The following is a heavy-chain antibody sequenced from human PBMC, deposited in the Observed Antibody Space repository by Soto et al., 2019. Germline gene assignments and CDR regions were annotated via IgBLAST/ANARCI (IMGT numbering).Heavy chain of an antibody. CDR3: ARDHGRGRYFDRVPDAFDI. J-gene: IGHJ3*02. CDR1: GGTLSSYA. Sequence: SVKVSCKASGGTLSSYAISWVRQAPGQGLEWMGGIIPIFGTANYAQKFQGRVTITADESTSTAYMELSSLRSEDTAVYYCARDHGRGRYFDRVPDAFDIWGQGTMVTVSS. V-gene: IGHV1-69*13. CDR2: IIPIFGTA. D-gene: IGHD3-9*01.